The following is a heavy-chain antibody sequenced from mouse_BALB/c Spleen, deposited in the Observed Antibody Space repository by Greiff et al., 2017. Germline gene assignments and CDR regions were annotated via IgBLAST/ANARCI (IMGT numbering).Heavy chain of an antibody. CDR1: GFTFSSYA. J-gene: IGHJ4*01. CDR3: ARGRYYGSSYEYYAMDY. Sequence: EVQLVESGGGLVKPGGSLKLSCAASGFTFSSYAMSWVRQTPEKRLEWVASISSGGSTYYPDSVKGRFTISRDNARNILYLQMSSLRSEDTAMYYCARGRYYGSSYEYYAMDYWGQGTSVTVSS. V-gene: IGHV5-6-5*01. D-gene: IGHD1-1*01. CDR2: ISSGGST.